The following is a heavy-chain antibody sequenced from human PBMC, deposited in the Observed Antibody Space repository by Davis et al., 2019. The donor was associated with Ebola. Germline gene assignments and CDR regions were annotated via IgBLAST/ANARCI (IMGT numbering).Heavy chain of an antibody. Sequence: GESLKISCAASGFTFSDYYMSWIRQAPGKGLEWVSYSSSSSSYTNYADSVKGRFTISRDNAKNSLYLQMNSLRAEDTAVYYCARAYCSSTSCYVFDYWGQGTLVTVSS. V-gene: IGHV3-11*06. CDR2: SSSSSSYT. CDR3: ARAYCSSTSCYVFDY. D-gene: IGHD2-2*01. CDR1: GFTFSDYY. J-gene: IGHJ4*02.